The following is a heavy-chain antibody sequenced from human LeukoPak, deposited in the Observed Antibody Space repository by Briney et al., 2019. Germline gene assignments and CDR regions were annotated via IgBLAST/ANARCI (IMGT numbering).Heavy chain of an antibody. D-gene: IGHD2-2*02. CDR2: IYYSGRT. Sequence: SGTLSLTCTVSGGSISNKIYYWVWIRHPPGTGLEWIGGIYYSGRTYHYQSLKSRVSISVDTSKNQFSLKLSSVTAADTAVYYCARHPICSSTSCHNYFDYWGQGTLITVSS. V-gene: IGHV4-39*01. J-gene: IGHJ4*02. CDR1: GGSISNKIYY. CDR3: ARHPICSSTSCHNYFDY.